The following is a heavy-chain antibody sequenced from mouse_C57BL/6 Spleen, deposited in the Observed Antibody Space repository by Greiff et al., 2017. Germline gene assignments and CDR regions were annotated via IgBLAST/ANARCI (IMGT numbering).Heavy chain of an antibody. D-gene: IGHD3-2*02. J-gene: IGHJ4*01. CDR3: ARHSSGYDARDY. Sequence: QVQLQQSGPELVKPGASVKISCTASGFAFSSSWMNWVKQRPGTGLEWIGRLYPGAGDTNYTGKFKGKATLTADKAASTAYMQLSSRTSEDSAVYFCARHSSGYDARDYWGQGTSVTVAS. CDR1: GFAFSSSW. V-gene: IGHV1-82*01. CDR2: LYPGAGDT.